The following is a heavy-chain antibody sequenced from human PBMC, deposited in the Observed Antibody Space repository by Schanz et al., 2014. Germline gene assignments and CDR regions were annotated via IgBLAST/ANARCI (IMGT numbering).Heavy chain of an antibody. V-gene: IGHV3-23*01. CDR2: ISGSGGST. CDR3: AKGRFGELSAFDI. Sequence: EVQLLESGGGLVQPGGSLRLSCAASGFTFSSYAMSWVRQAPGKGLEWVSAISGSGGSTYYADSVKGRFTISRDNSKSTLYLQMNSLRAEDTAVYYCAKGRFGELSAFDIWGQGTMVTGSS. J-gene: IGHJ3*02. D-gene: IGHD3-10*01. CDR1: GFTFSSYA.